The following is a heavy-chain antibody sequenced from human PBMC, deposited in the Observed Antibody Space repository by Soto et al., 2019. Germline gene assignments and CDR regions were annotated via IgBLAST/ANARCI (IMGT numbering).Heavy chain of an antibody. D-gene: IGHD3-3*01. Sequence: PSETLSLTCTVSVGSISSGSYYWGWILQPPGKGLEWIGNIYYSGSAFYNPSLTSRVTISLDPSKNQFSLKLSPVTAADTAVYDCARRNLEWSTFGYGGQGTLVTVSS. V-gene: IGHV4-39*01. J-gene: IGHJ4*02. CDR1: VGSISSGSYY. CDR3: ARRNLEWSTFGY. CDR2: IYYSGSA.